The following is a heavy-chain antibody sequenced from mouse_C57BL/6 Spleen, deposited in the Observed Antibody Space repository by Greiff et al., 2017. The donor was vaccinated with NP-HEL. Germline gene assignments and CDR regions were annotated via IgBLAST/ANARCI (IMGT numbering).Heavy chain of an antibody. V-gene: IGHV1-26*01. J-gene: IGHJ4*01. CDR1: GYTFTDYY. CDR2: INPNNGGT. CDR3: ARYQSFNYYAMDY. Sequence: LVEPGASVKISCKASGYTFTDYYMNWVKQSHGKSLEWIGDINPNNGGTSYNQKFKGKATLTVDKSSSTAYMELRSLTSEDSAVYYCARYQSFNYYAMDYWGQGTSVTVSS.